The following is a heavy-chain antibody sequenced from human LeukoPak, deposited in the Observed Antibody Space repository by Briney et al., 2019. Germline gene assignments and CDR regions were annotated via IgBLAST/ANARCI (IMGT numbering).Heavy chain of an antibody. CDR1: GGSISSYY. CDR3: ARDLIAAAGTNWFDP. Sequence: SVTLSLTCTVSGGSISSYYWSWIRQPPGKGLEWIGYIYYSGSTNYNPSLKCRVTISVDTSKNQFSLKLSSVTAADTAVYYCARDLIAAAGTNWFDPWGQGTLVTVSS. V-gene: IGHV4-59*01. D-gene: IGHD6-13*01. J-gene: IGHJ5*02. CDR2: IYYSGST.